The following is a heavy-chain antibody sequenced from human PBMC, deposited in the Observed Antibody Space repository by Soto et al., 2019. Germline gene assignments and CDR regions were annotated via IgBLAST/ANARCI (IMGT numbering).Heavy chain of an antibody. CDR1: GFTFSNFA. CDR3: AKRRYCTSTRCYSFDY. D-gene: IGHD2-2*01. J-gene: IGHJ4*02. V-gene: IGHV3-23*01. Sequence: GGSLRLSCAASGFTFSNFAMNWVRQGPGKGLEWVSGVSDSGSNTYYADSVKGRSTISIDNSKNTLYLQMNNLRAEDTAVYYCAKRRYCTSTRCYSFDYWGQGTLVTVS. CDR2: VSDSGSNT.